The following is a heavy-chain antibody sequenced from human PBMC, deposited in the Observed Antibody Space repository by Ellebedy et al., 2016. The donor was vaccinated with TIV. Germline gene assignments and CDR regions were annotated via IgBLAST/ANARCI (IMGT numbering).Heavy chain of an antibody. CDR2: IDPSTGST. J-gene: IGHJ6*02. V-gene: IGHV1-46*01. CDR1: GYTFTSYY. CDR3: AREDLLSSSSSDNHGVDV. D-gene: IGHD6-6*01. Sequence: AASVKVSCKASGYTFTSYYMHWVRQAPGQGLEWMGIIDPSTGSTTYAQKFQGRVTVTRDMSTSTVYMELSSLRSEDTAVYYSAREDLLSSSSSDNHGVDVWGQGTTVTVSS.